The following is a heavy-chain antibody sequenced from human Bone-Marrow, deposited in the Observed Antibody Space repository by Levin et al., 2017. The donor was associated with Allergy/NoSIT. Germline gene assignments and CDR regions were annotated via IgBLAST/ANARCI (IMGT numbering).Heavy chain of an antibody. J-gene: IGHJ3*02. V-gene: IGHV4-30-4*01. CDR2: IYYSGST. Sequence: SQTLSLTCTVSGGSISSGDYYWSWIRQPPGKGLEWIGYIYYSGSTYYNPSLKSRVTISVDTSKNQFSLKLSSVTAADTAVYYCARSIQGTMIEVDAFDIWGQGTMVTVSS. CDR1: GGSISSGDYY. D-gene: IGHD3-22*01. CDR3: ARSIQGTMIEVDAFDI.